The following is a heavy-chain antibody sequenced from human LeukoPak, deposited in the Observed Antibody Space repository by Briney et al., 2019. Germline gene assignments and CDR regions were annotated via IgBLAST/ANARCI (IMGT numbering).Heavy chain of an antibody. V-gene: IGHV5-51*01. D-gene: IGHD6-13*01. CDR2: IYPGDSDT. CDR3: ARYPNGRQQPFDY. Sequence: GIIYPGDSDTRYSPSFQGQVTISADKSISTAYLQWSSLKASDTAMYYCARYPNGRQQPFDYWGQGTLVTVSS. J-gene: IGHJ4*02.